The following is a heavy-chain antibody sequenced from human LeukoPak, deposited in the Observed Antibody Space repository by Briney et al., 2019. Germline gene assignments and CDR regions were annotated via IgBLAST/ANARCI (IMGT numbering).Heavy chain of an antibody. J-gene: IGHJ3*02. Sequence: SETLSLTCTVSGGSISSYYWSWIRQPAGKGLEWIGYIYYSGSTNYNPSLKSRVTISVDTSKNQFSLKPSSVTAADTAVYYCGRPLSYYSDSSGDNAFDIWGQGTMVTVSS. CDR1: GGSISSYY. V-gene: IGHV4-59*08. D-gene: IGHD3-22*01. CDR3: GRPLSYYSDSSGDNAFDI. CDR2: IYYSGST.